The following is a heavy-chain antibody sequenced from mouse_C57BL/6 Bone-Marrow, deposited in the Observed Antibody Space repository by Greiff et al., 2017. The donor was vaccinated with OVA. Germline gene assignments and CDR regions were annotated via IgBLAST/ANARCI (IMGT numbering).Heavy chain of an antibody. CDR2: ISYSGST. CDR3: ARLRDWDGPHWDFDV. J-gene: IGHJ1*03. D-gene: IGHD4-1*01. V-gene: IGHV3-8*01. Sequence: DVQLVESGPGLAKPSQTLSLTCSVTGYSITSDYWNWIRKFPGHKLEYMGYISYSGSTYYNTSLNSRISITRDTSNNQYSLQLNSVTTEDTATYYCARLRDWDGPHWDFDVGGTGATVTVSS. CDR1: GYSITSDY.